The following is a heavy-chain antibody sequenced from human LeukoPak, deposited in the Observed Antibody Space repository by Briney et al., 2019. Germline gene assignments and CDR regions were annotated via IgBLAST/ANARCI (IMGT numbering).Heavy chain of an antibody. CDR1: GFTFRTYW. D-gene: IGHD2-8*01. V-gene: IGHV3-7*01. CDR2: INQDESQK. J-gene: IGHJ4*02. Sequence: GGSLRLSCAASGFTFRTYWMSWLRQAPGKGLEWVASINQDESQKRYVDSVQGRFTISSDNTKNSTFLQINTLGDEDTAVYYCARLKDDVTKLDYWGQGTLVTVSS. CDR3: ARLKDDVTKLDY.